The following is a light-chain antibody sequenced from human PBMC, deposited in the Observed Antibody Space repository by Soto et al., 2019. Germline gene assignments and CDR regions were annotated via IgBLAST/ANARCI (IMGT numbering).Light chain of an antibody. CDR1: SSDVGSYNY. Sequence: QSALTQPPSASGSPGQSVTISCTGTSSDVGSYNYVSWYQQYPGKVPKLMVYEVNQRPSGVPDRFSGSKSGNTASLTVSGLQADDEADYYCTSYAGGNNVFGTGTKVTVL. CDR2: EVN. CDR3: TSYAGGNNV. J-gene: IGLJ1*01. V-gene: IGLV2-8*01.